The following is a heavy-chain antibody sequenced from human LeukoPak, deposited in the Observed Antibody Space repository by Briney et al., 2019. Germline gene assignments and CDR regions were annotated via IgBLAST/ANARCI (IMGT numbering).Heavy chain of an antibody. Sequence: ASVKVSCRSSGYTLTDYYMHWVRHAPGQGREWMGCIDPDSGGTKSAQRFQGRVPMTRDTSITTVYMELITLRSDDTAVYYCAREYYDTSGSQYSFDIWGQGTMVTVSS. J-gene: IGHJ3*02. V-gene: IGHV1-2*02. CDR3: AREYYDTSGSQYSFDI. CDR2: IDPDSGGT. D-gene: IGHD3-22*01. CDR1: GYTLTDYY.